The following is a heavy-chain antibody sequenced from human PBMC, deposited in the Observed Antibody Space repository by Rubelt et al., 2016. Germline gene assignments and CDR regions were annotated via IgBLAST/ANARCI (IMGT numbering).Heavy chain of an antibody. CDR2: MYHSGTT. CDR1: GGSFSGYY. Sequence: QVQLQQWGAGLLKPSETLSLTCGVYGGSFSGYYWSWIRQPPGKGLEWIGTMYHSGTTYYNSSLKRRAAISVDTSNNQFSRRLRSVTAADTAVYYCVREPRDVWGKGITVTVSS. V-gene: IGHV4-34*01. CDR3: VREPRDV. J-gene: IGHJ6*04.